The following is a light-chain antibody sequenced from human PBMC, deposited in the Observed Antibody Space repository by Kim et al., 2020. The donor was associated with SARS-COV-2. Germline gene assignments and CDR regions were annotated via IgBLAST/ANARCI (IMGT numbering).Light chain of an antibody. CDR2: NVN. CDR1: SSDIGRYNF. Sequence: QSVLTQPASVSGSPGQSITISCSGTSSDIGRYNFVSWYQQYPGKAPNLIIYNVNNRPSGVSARFSGSKSGNTASLTISGLQADDEADYYCSSYKNSALLFCGGTKVTVL. J-gene: IGLJ3*02. CDR3: SSYKNSALL. V-gene: IGLV2-14*03.